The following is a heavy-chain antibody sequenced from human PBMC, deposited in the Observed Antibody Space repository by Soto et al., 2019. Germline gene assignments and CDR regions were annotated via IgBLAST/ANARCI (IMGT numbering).Heavy chain of an antibody. J-gene: IGHJ6*02. CDR1: GGSISSYY. CDR2: IYYSGST. CDR3: ARVRNWGYCSGGSCYYYYGMDV. V-gene: IGHV4-59*01. Sequence: QVQLQESGPGLVKPSETLSLTCTVSGGSISSYYWSWIRQPPGKGLEWIGYIYYSGSTNYNPSLKSRVTISVDTYKNPFYLKLSSVTAADTAVYYCARVRNWGYCSGGSCYYYYGMDVWGQGTTVTVSS. D-gene: IGHD2-15*01.